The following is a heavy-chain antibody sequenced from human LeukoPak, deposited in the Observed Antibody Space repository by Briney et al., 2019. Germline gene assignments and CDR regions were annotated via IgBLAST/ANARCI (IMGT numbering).Heavy chain of an antibody. J-gene: IGHJ3*01. D-gene: IGHD3-16*01. CDR2: ISDVGTTI. CDR3: AREYMIT. Sequence: GGSLRLSCAASGFTVSDSYMSWVRQAPGKGLEWVSYISDVGTTIYYADSVKGRFTISRDNAKNSLYLQMNSLRAEDTAVYYCAREYMITWGQGTMVTVSS. CDR1: GFTVSDSY. V-gene: IGHV3-11*04.